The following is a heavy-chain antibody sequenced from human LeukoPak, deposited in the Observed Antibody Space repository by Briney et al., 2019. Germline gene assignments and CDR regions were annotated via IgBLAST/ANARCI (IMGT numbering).Heavy chain of an antibody. CDR2: ISYDGGNE. D-gene: IGHD6-6*01. CDR3: ARDRGSSWFDP. Sequence: GGSLRLSCAASGFTFSSYAMYWVRQAPGKGLEWVAVISYDGGNEYYADSVKGRFTISRDNSKNTLYLQMNNLRAEDTAVCYCARDRGSSWFDPWGQGTLVTVSS. CDR1: GFTFSSYA. V-gene: IGHV3-30-3*01. J-gene: IGHJ5*02.